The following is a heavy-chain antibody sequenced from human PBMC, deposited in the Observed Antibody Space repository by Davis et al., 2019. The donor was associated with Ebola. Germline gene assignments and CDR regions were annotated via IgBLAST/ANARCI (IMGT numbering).Heavy chain of an antibody. D-gene: IGHD3-16*01. J-gene: IGHJ4*02. V-gene: IGHV6-1*01. CDR3: ARVSWGLSNAFDN. CDR1: GDSASSKSAA. CDR2: TYSSSKWYT. Sequence: PSETLSLTCALSGDSASSKSAAWNWIRKSPSRGLEWLGRTYSSSKWYTDYATSVNSRITINPDTSKNQFSLHLNSVTPDDTAVYYCARVSWGLSNAFDNWCQGTLVTVSS.